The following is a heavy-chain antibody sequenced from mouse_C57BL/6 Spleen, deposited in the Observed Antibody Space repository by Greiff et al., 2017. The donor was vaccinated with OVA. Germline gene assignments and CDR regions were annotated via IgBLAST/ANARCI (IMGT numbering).Heavy chain of an antibody. V-gene: IGHV1-63*01. CDR2: IYPGGGYT. J-gene: IGHJ4*01. CDR3: ARSATEGAMDY. CDR1: GYTFTNYW. D-gene: IGHD1-2*01. Sequence: QVQLQQSGAELVRPGTSVKMSCKASGYTFTNYWIGWAKQRPGHGLEWIGDIYPGGGYTNYNEKFKGKATLTADKSSSTAYMQFSSLTSEDSAIYYCARSATEGAMDYWGQGTSVTVSS.